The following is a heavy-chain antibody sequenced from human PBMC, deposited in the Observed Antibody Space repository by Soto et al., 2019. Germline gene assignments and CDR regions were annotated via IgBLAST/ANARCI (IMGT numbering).Heavy chain of an antibody. CDR3: ATRITIFGVAVTTPSYYYYGMDV. D-gene: IGHD3-3*01. V-gene: IGHV1-69*13. CDR1: GGTFSSYA. Sequence: GASVKVSCKASGGTFSSYAISWVRQAPGQGLEWMGGIIPIFGTANYAQKFQGRVTITADESTSTAYMELSSLRSEDTAVYYCATRITIFGVAVTTPSYYYYGMDVWGQGTTGTVSS. J-gene: IGHJ6*02. CDR2: IIPIFGTA.